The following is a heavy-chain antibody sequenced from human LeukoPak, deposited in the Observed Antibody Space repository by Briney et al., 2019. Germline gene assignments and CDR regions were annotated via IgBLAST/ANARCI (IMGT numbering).Heavy chain of an antibody. Sequence: PGGSLRLSCAASGFTFSSYAMSWVRQAPGKGLEWVSAISGSGGSTYYADSVKGRFTISRDNSKNTLYLQMNSLRAEDTAVYYCAKDQGAYSGYEEGVLGFDYWGQGTLVTVSS. CDR3: AKDQGAYSGYEEGVLGFDY. CDR1: GFTFSSYA. V-gene: IGHV3-23*01. D-gene: IGHD5-12*01. CDR2: ISGSGGST. J-gene: IGHJ4*02.